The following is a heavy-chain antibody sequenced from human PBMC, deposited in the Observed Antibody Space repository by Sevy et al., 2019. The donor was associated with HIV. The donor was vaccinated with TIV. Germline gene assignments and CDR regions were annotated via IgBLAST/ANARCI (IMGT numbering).Heavy chain of an antibody. J-gene: IGHJ6*02. CDR2: INHSGST. CDR3: ARGLHCSSTSCPGYYYYYYGMDV. V-gene: IGHV4-34*01. CDR1: GGSFSGYY. D-gene: IGHD2-2*01. Sequence: SETLSLTCAVYGGSFSGYYWSWIRQPPGKGLEWIGEINHSGSTNYNPSLKSRVTILVDTSKNQFSLKLSSVTAADTAVYYCARGLHCSSTSCPGYYYYYYGMDVWGQGTTVTVSS.